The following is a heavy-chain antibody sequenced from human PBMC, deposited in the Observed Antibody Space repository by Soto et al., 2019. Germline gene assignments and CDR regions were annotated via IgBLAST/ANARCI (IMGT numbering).Heavy chain of an antibody. CDR1: GGSISSYY. V-gene: IGHV4-59*01. CDR3: ARGLIAADKYWFDP. CDR2: IYYSGGT. J-gene: IGHJ5*02. Sequence: SETLSLTCTVSGGSISSYYWSWIRQPPGKGLEWIGYIYYSGGTNYNPSLKSRVTISVDTSKNQFSLKLSSVTAADTAVYYCARGLIAADKYWFDPWGQGTLVTVSS. D-gene: IGHD6-13*01.